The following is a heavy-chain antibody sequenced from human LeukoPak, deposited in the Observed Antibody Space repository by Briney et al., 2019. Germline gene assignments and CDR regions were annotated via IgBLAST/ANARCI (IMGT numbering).Heavy chain of an antibody. CDR3: ARGPLLFYNVDIVATLFDY. J-gene: IGHJ4*02. Sequence: ASVKVSCKASGYTFTGYYMHWVRQAPGQGLEWMGWINPNSGGTNYAQKFQGWVTMTRDTSISTAYMELSRLRSDDTAVYYCARGPLLFYNVDIVATLFDYWGQGTLVTVSS. V-gene: IGHV1-2*04. D-gene: IGHD5-12*01. CDR1: GYTFTGYY. CDR2: INPNSGGT.